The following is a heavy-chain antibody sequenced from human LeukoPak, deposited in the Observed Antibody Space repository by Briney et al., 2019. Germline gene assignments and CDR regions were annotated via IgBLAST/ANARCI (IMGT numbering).Heavy chain of an antibody. Sequence: GGSLRLSCAASGFTFSSYAMSWVRQAPGKGLEWVSAISGSGGSTYYADSVKGRFTISRDNSKNTLYLQMNSLRAEDTAVYYCAKDGSGYYDFWSGYYPLDYFDYWGQGTLVTVSS. CDR3: AKDGSGYYDFWSGYYPLDYFDY. CDR1: GFTFSSYA. D-gene: IGHD3-3*01. CDR2: ISGSGGST. J-gene: IGHJ4*02. V-gene: IGHV3-23*01.